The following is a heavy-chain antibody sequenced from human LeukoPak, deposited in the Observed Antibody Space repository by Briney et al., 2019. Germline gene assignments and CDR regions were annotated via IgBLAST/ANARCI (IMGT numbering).Heavy chain of an antibody. D-gene: IGHD3-10*01. V-gene: IGHV3-7*01. Sequence: PGGSLRLSCAASGFTVSSNYMSWVRQAPGKGLEWVANIKQDGSEKYYVDSVKGRFTISRDNAKSSLYLQMNSLRAEDTAVYYCARLLLWFGEVGGFDYWGQGTLVTVSS. CDR2: IKQDGSEK. CDR3: ARLLLWFGEVGGFDY. J-gene: IGHJ4*02. CDR1: GFTVSSNY.